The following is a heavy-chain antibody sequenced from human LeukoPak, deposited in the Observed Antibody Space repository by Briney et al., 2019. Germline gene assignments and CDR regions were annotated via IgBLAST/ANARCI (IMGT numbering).Heavy chain of an antibody. J-gene: IGHJ4*02. Sequence: ASVKVFCKASGYTFTSYAMHWVRQAPGQRLEWMGWINAGNGNTKYSQKFQGRVTITRDTSASTAYMELSSLRSEDTAVYYCASALVRGVIIGILGYWGQGTLVTVSS. CDR1: GYTFTSYA. V-gene: IGHV1-3*01. CDR2: INAGNGNT. CDR3: ASALVRGVIIGILGY. D-gene: IGHD3-10*01.